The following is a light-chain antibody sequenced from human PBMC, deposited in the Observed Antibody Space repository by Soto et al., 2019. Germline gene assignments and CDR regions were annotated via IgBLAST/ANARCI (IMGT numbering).Light chain of an antibody. CDR3: SSYTSSSTYV. CDR2: EVS. V-gene: IGLV2-14*01. CDR1: SSDIGGYHY. Sequence: QSALTQPASVSGSPGQSITISCTGTSSDIGGYHYVSWYQQHPGKAPKLMMYEVSHRPSGVSNRFSGSKSGNTASLTISGLQAEDEADYYCSSYTSSSTYVFGTGTKLTVL. J-gene: IGLJ1*01.